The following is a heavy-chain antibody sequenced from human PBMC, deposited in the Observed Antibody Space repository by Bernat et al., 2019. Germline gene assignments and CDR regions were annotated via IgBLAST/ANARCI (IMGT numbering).Heavy chain of an antibody. V-gene: IGHV1-46*03. Sequence: QVQLVQSGAEVKKPGASVTISCKASGYTFTNYFMHWVRQAPGQGLEWMAITNPSGGSSGYAQKFQGRVSMTRDTSTSTVYMEMSSLRSEDTAVYFCARGRDGYRGTNFDSWGQGTLVTVSS. CDR1: GYTFTNYF. D-gene: IGHD5-24*01. CDR3: ARGRDGYRGTNFDS. CDR2: TNPSGGSS. J-gene: IGHJ4*02.